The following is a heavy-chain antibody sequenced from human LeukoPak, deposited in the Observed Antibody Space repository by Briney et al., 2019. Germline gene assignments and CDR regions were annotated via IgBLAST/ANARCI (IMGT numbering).Heavy chain of an antibody. CDR3: ARDFYSSGWYYGMDV. D-gene: IGHD6-19*01. CDR1: GFTFSSYS. J-gene: IGHJ6*02. Sequence: MAGRSLRLSCAASGFTFSSYSMNWVRQAPGKGLEWVSSISSSSSYIYYADSVKGRFTISRDNAKNSLYLQMNSLRAEDTAVYYCARDFYSSGWYYGMDVWGQGTTVTVSS. CDR2: ISSSSSYI. V-gene: IGHV3-21*01.